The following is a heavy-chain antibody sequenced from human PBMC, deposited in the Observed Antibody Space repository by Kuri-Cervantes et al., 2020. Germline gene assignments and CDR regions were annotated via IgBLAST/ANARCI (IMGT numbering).Heavy chain of an antibody. Sequence: GESLKISCAASEFTFSSYAMSWVRQAPGKGLEWVSAINGSGGSTYYADSVKGRFTISRDNSKNTLYLQMNSLRAEDTAVYYCAKGITYYYDSSGYQRGDAFDIWGQGTMVTVSS. J-gene: IGHJ3*02. D-gene: IGHD3-22*01. CDR1: EFTFSSYA. CDR2: INGSGGST. CDR3: AKGITYYYDSSGYQRGDAFDI. V-gene: IGHV3-23*01.